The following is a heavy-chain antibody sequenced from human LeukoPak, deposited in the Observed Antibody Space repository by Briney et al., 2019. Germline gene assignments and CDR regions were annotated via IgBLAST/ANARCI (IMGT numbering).Heavy chain of an antibody. J-gene: IGHJ3*02. V-gene: IGHV1-8*03. CDR1: RYTFTSYD. CDR2: MNPNSGNT. D-gene: IGHD3-22*01. CDR3: ARYDTYYYDSSGYYFDAFDI. Sequence: GASVKVSCKASRYTFTSYDINWVRQATGQGLEWMGWMNPNSGNTGYAQKFQGRVTITRNTSISTAYMELSSLRSEDTAVYYCARYDTYYYDSSGYYFDAFDIWGQGTMVTVSS.